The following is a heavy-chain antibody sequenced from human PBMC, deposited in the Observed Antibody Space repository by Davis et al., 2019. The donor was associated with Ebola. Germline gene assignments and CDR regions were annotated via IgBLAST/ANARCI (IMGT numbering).Heavy chain of an antibody. CDR1: GASISSPH. CDR2: IYSSGST. CDR3: ARHSASYYYDSSGYYTTPDWYFDL. J-gene: IGHJ2*01. V-gene: IGHV4-4*08. Sequence: MPSETLSLTCTVSGASISSPHWSWIRQPPGKGLEWIGYIYSSGSTYYNPSLTSRVTISADTSKNPYSLKLSSVTAADTAVYYCARHSASYYYDSSGYYTTPDWYFDLWGRGTLVTVSS. D-gene: IGHD3-22*01.